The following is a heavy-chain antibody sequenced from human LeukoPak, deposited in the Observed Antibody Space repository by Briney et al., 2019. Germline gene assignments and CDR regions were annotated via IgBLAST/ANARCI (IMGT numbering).Heavy chain of an antibody. CDR2: ISSSGSTI. CDR3: ASDASGSYGNY. CDR1: GFTFSDYY. Sequence: GGSLRLSCAASGFTFSDYYTSWIRQAPGKGLEWVSYISSSGSTIYYADSVKGRFTISRHNAKNSLYLQMNSLRAEDTAVYYCASDASGSYGNYWGQGTLVTVSS. V-gene: IGHV3-11*01. D-gene: IGHD1-26*01. J-gene: IGHJ4*02.